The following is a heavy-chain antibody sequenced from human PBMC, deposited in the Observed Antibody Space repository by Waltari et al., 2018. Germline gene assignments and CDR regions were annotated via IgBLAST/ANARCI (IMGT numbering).Heavy chain of an antibody. V-gene: IGHV3-48*03. D-gene: IGHD1-26*01. J-gene: IGHJ4*02. Sequence: EVQLVESGGGLVQPGGSLRLSCEASGFTFIGYEMNWVRQAPGKGLGWISSISGSGATIFYADSVKGRFTISRDNAKSSLHLQMTSLRVDDTAIYYCARDIRREQPHARGFDYWGQGSLVTVSS. CDR2: ISGSGATI. CDR1: GFTFIGYE. CDR3: ARDIRREQPHARGFDY.